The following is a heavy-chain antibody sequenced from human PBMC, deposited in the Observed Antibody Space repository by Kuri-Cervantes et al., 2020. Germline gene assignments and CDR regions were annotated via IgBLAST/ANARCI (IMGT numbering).Heavy chain of an antibody. Sequence: GGSLRLSCAGAGFPFSTYGIHWVRQAPGKGLEWVSYITSSGNTIYYVDSVKGRFTISRDNAKNSLYLQMNSLRAEDTAVYYCARGYSSSWLTGFFDYWGPGTLVTVSS. D-gene: IGHD6-13*01. V-gene: IGHV3-48*01. CDR3: ARGYSSSWLTGFFDY. J-gene: IGHJ4*02. CDR2: ITSSGNTI. CDR1: GFPFSTYG.